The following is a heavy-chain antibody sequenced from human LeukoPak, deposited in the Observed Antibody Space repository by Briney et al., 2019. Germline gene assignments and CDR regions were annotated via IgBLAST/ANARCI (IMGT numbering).Heavy chain of an antibody. CDR2: IYPGDSDT. V-gene: IGHV5-51*01. D-gene: IGHD6-19*01. J-gene: IGHJ3*02. Sequence: PGESLKISCKGSGYSFTSYWIGWVRQMPGKGLEWMGIIYPGDSDTRYSPSFQGQVTISADKSISTAYLQWSSLKASDTAMYCCARLDPPLGEQWLVLGAFDIWGQGTMVTVSS. CDR3: ARLDPPLGEQWLVLGAFDI. CDR1: GYSFTSYW.